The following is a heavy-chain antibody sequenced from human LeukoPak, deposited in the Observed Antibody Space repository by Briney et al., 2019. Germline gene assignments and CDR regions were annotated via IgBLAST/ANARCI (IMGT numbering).Heavy chain of an antibody. CDR1: GFTFSNYW. J-gene: IGHJ4*02. V-gene: IGHV3-7*02. CDR3: TRHGPTVTTFLDY. CDR2: IKQDGSEK. Sequence: GGSLRLSCAVSGFTFSNYWMSWVRQAPGKGLEWVANIKQDGSEKYYVDSVKGRFTISRDNAKNSLYLQMNSLRAEDTAVYYCTRHGPTVTTFLDYWGQGTLVTVSS. D-gene: IGHD4-17*01.